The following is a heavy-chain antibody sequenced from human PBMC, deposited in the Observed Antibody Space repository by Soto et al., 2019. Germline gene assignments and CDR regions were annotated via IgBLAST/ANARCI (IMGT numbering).Heavy chain of an antibody. CDR3: AHRGLAGCDLGTVWFDP. Sequence: SGPTLVNPTQTLTLTCTFSGFSLSTSGVGVGWIRQPPGKALEWLALIYWDDDKRYSPSLKSRLTITKDTSKNQVVLTMTNMDPVDTATYYCAHRGLAGCDLGTVWFDPWGQGTLVTVSS. CDR1: GFSLSTSGVG. J-gene: IGHJ5*02. D-gene: IGHD2-21*02. V-gene: IGHV2-5*02. CDR2: IYWDDDK.